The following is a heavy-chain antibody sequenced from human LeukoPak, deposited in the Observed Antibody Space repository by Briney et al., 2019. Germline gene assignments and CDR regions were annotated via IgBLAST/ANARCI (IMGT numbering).Heavy chain of an antibody. J-gene: IGHJ5*02. CDR2: INTNTGNP. D-gene: IGHD6-19*01. CDR1: GYTFTSYA. Sequence: ASVKASCKASGYTFTSYAMNWVRQAPGQGLEWMGWINTNTGNPTYAQGFTGRFVFSLDTSVSTAYLQISSLKAEDTAVYYCAREVIAVAGTGNWFDPWGQGTLVTVSS. CDR3: AREVIAVAGTGNWFDP. V-gene: IGHV7-4-1*02.